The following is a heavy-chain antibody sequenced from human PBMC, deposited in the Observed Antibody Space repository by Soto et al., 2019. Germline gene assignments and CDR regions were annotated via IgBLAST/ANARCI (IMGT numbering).Heavy chain of an antibody. CDR3: ASLVDNI. V-gene: IGHV3-13*04. D-gene: IGHD3-22*01. J-gene: IGHJ3*02. CDR2: IGSAGDT. CDR1: GFTLSRSD. Sequence: EVQLVESGGGLVQPGGSLRLSCAASGFTLSRSDMHWVRQTTGKGLEWVSAIGSAGDTYYPDSVKGRFTISRENAKNSLYLQVNSLRVGDTAMYYCASLVDNIWGQGTMVTVSS.